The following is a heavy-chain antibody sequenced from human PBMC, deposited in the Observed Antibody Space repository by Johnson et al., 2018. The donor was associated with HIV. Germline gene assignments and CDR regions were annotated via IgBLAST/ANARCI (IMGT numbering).Heavy chain of an antibody. CDR3: TTDQVGRNYGGKYHI. J-gene: IGHJ3*02. D-gene: IGHD1-7*01. V-gene: IGHV3-15*01. Sequence: VQLVESGGGLIQPGGSLRLSCAASGFTVSSNYMSWVRQAPGKGLEWVGRIYSKTDGGTTEYAAPVKGRFTISRDDSKNTLYLQMNSLKSEDTAVYYCTTDQVGRNYGGKYHIWGQGTMVTVSS. CDR1: GFTVSSNY. CDR2: IYSKTDGGTT.